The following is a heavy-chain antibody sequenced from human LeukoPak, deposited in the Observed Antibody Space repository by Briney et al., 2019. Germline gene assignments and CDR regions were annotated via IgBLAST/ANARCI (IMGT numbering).Heavy chain of an antibody. V-gene: IGHV4-4*09. J-gene: IGHJ4*02. CDR1: GGSISSYY. CDR3: ARLTLEGFDY. Sequence: SETLSLTCTVSGGSISSYYWSWIRQPPGKGLEWIGYIYTSGSTNYNPSLKSRVTISVDTSKNQFSLKLSSVTAADTAVYYCARLTLEGFDYWGQGTLVTVSS. CDR2: IYTSGST. D-gene: IGHD5-24*01.